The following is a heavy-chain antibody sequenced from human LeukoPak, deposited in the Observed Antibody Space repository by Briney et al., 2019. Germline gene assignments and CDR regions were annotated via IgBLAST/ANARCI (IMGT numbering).Heavy chain of an antibody. CDR2: ISDSGST. V-gene: IGHV4-59*01. J-gene: IGHJ4*02. CDR3: ARGGSNYDLLTGSYYFDF. Sequence: PSETLSLTCAVSGGSTRSYYWSWIRQPPGKGLEWIGYISDSGSTNYNPSLESRVTISVDTSKNQFSLKLTSVTAADTAVYYCARGGSNYDLLTGSYYFDFWGQGTLVTVSS. CDR1: GGSTRSYY. D-gene: IGHD3-9*01.